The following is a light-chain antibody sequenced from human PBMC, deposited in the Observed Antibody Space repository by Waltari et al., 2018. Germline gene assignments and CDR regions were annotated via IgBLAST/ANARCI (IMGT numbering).Light chain of an antibody. CDR1: QDIGNS. Sequence: DIQMTQSPSSLSASVGDRVTIACRASQDIGNSLAWYQQKPGTIPKLLIYAASILQGGVPSRFSGSRSGTDFTLTITSLQPEDVGTYYCQKYNFAPWTFGQGTKVEI. CDR3: QKYNFAPWT. CDR2: AAS. J-gene: IGKJ1*01. V-gene: IGKV1-27*01.